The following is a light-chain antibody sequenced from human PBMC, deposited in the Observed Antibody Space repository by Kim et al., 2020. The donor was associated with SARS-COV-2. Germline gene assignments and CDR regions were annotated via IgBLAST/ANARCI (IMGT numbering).Light chain of an antibody. CDR1: QNINTN. Sequence: ASLSVSPGERATLSGRARQNINTNVAWYQQKPGQAPRLLIDGASTRATGIPARFSGSGSGTEFTLTISSLQSEDFAIYYCQQSGTFGQGTKVDIK. V-gene: IGKV3-15*01. J-gene: IGKJ1*01. CDR2: GAS. CDR3: QQSGT.